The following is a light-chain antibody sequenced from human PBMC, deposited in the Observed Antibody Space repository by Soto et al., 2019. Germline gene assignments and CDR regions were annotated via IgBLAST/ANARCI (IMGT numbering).Light chain of an antibody. CDR3: SSYAGSNNWV. Sequence: QSALTQPPSASGSPGQSVTISGTGTSSDVGDYNFVSWFQQHPGKAPKLMIYEVSKRPSGVPDRFSGSKSGNTASLTVSGLQAEDEADYYCSSYAGSNNWVFGGGTKLTVL. CDR2: EVS. J-gene: IGLJ3*02. CDR1: SSDVGDYNF. V-gene: IGLV2-8*01.